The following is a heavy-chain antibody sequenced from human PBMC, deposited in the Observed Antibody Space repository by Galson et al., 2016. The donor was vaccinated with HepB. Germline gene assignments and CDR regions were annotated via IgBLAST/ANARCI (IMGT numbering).Heavy chain of an antibody. Sequence: SLRLSCAASGFTFSSYAMYWVRQAPGKGLEWVAVISYDGSNKYYADSVKGRFTISRDNSKNTLYLQMNSLRAEDTAVYYCARDRVTMVRAVISNYLYYYYYGMDVWGQGTTVTVSS. V-gene: IGHV3-30-3*01. J-gene: IGHJ6*02. CDR2: ISYDGSNK. D-gene: IGHD3-10*01. CDR3: ARDRVTMVRAVISNYLYYYYYGMDV. CDR1: GFTFSSYA.